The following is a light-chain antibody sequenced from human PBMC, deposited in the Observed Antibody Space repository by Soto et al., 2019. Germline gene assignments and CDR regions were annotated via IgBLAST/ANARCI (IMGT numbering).Light chain of an antibody. J-gene: IGLJ1*01. V-gene: IGLV1-51*01. CDR2: DND. CDR1: SSNIGQNY. Sequence: QSVLTQPPSVSAAPGQKVTISCSVSSSNIGQNYVSWYHHLPGTAPKLLIYDNDKRPSGIPDRFSGSKPGASATLDITGLQTGDEAVFYCLTWDSSLSVGVFGTGTKVTVL. CDR3: LTWDSSLSVGV.